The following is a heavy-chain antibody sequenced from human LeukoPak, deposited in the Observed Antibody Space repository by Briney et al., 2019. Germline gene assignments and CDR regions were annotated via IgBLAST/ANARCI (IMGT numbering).Heavy chain of an antibody. CDR3: ARDGYGDYHY. V-gene: IGHV3-48*01. D-gene: IGHD4-17*01. J-gene: IGHJ4*02. CDR1: GFTFSSYS. Sequence: GGSLRLSCAASGFTFSSYSMTWVRQAPGKGLEWVSYISSSSSTIYYADSVKGRFTISRDNAKNSLYLQMNSLRAEDTAVYYCARDGYGDYHYWGQGTLVTVSS. CDR2: ISSSSSTI.